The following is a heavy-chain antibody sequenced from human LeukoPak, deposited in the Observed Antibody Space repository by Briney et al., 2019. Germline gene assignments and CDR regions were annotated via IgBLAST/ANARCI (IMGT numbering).Heavy chain of an antibody. V-gene: IGHV4-38-2*02. D-gene: IGHD6-13*01. CDR1: GYSISSGYY. Sequence: SGTLSLTCTVSGYSISSGYYWGWIRQPPGKGLEWIGSIYHSGSTYYNPSLKSRVTISVDTSKNQFSLKLSSVTAADTAVYYCARLSSSWYLEGYFDYWGQGTLVTVSS. J-gene: IGHJ4*02. CDR2: IYHSGST. CDR3: ARLSSSWYLEGYFDY.